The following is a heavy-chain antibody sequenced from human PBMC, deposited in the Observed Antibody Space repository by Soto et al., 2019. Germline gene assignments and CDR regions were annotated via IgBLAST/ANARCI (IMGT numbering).Heavy chain of an antibody. Sequence: GECLKSSCKGSGYNFTTFWIGGVRQMPGKGLEWMGIIYPGDSVTKYSPDFEGQVTISADRSTNTAYLQWRSLRASDTAMYYCARLGFPGAIYFDSWGLGTLVTVSS. CDR3: ARLGFPGAIYFDS. CDR1: GYNFTTFW. J-gene: IGHJ4*02. CDR2: IYPGDSVT. V-gene: IGHV5-51*01.